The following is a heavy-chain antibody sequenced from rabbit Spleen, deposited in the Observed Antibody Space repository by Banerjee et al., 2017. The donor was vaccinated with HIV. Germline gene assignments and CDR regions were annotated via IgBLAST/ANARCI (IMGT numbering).Heavy chain of an antibody. V-gene: IGHV1S45*01. D-gene: IGHD6-1*01. J-gene: IGHJ4*01. Sequence: QEQLEESGGGLVKPEGSLTLTCKASGVSFNDKDVMCWVRQAPGKGLEWITCINAVTGKAVYASWAKGRFTISKTSSTTVTLQMTSLTAADTATYFCASAGRGYGNAFNLWGPGTLAPS. CDR3: ASAGRGYGNAFNL. CDR2: INAVTGKA. CDR1: GVSFNDKDV.